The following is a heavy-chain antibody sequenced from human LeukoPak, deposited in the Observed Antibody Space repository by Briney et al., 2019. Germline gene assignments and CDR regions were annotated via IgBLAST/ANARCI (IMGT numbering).Heavy chain of an antibody. Sequence: GGSLRLSCAASGFTFSSYAMSWVRQSPGKGREWVSAISGSGGSTYYADSVKGRFTISRDNSKNTRYLQMSSLRAEDPAVYYCAKGGDTAMIRFTYYDYWGQGTLVTVSS. D-gene: IGHD5-18*01. CDR2: ISGSGGST. J-gene: IGHJ4*02. CDR3: AKGGDTAMIRFTYYDY. CDR1: GFTFSSYA. V-gene: IGHV3-23*01.